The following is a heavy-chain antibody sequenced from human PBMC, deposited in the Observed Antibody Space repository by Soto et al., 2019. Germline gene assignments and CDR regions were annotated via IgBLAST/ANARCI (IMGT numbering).Heavy chain of an antibody. D-gene: IGHD3-10*01. CDR1: GFIVSGNY. CDR2: IYSGGST. CDR3: ARDGGLAEDGMDV. J-gene: IGHJ6*02. Sequence: EVRLVETGGDLIQPGGYLRLSCAASGFIVSGNYMSWVRQAPGKGLEWVSVIYSGGSTYYADSVKGRFTISRDNSKNTLYLQMNSLIADDTAVYYCARDGGLAEDGMDVWGQGTTVTVSS. V-gene: IGHV3-53*02.